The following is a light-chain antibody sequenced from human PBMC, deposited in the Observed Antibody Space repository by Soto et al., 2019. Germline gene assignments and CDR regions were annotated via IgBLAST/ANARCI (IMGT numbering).Light chain of an antibody. V-gene: IGLV2-14*03. CDR1: STDVGGYDY. CDR3: HSYTSSSTLV. CDR2: DVT. Sequence: QSALTQPASVSGSLGQSITISCTGTSTDVGGYDYVSWYQHLLGKAPKLMIYDVTNRPSGVSDRFSGSKSGNTASLTISGLQPEDEAYYYCHSYTSSSTLVFGGGTKLTVL. J-gene: IGLJ2*01.